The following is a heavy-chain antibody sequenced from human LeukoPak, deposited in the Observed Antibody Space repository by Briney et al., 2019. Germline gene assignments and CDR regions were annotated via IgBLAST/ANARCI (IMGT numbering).Heavy chain of an antibody. CDR2: IYTSGST. J-gene: IGHJ3*02. V-gene: IGHV4-61*02. D-gene: IGHD4-17*01. CDR3: ARGGLDYGDYMGAFDI. CDR1: GGSISSGSYY. Sequence: SETLSLTCTVSGGSISSGSYYWSWIRQPAGKGLEWIGRIYTSGSTNYNPSLKSRVTISVDTSKNQFSLKLSSVTAAHTAVYYCARGGLDYGDYMGAFDISGQGTMVTVSS.